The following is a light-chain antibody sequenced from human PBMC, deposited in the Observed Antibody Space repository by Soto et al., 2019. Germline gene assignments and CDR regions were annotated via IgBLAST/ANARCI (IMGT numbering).Light chain of an antibody. CDR2: DAS. J-gene: IGKJ2*01. V-gene: IGKV1-5*01. Sequence: DIPMTQSPSTLSASVRDRVTITCRASQSISSWLAWYQQKPGKAPKLLIYDASTLESGVPSRFSGSGSGTDFTLTISSLQPDDFASYYCQQYNSYPRTFGQGTKLEIK. CDR3: QQYNSYPRT. CDR1: QSISSW.